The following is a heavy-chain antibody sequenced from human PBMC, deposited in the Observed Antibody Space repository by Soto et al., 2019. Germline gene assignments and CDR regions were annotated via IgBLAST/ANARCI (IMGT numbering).Heavy chain of an antibody. CDR2: ISSGGSYI. J-gene: IGHJ3*01. V-gene: IGHV3-21*01. Sequence: GSLRLSCAASGFTFSGYNMNWVRQAPGKGLDWVSSISSGGSYIYYPDSVRGRFTISRDNAKNSLYLQMNSLRPEDTAVYYCVRRYCTSSSCYAFDVWGQGTMVTVSS. CDR3: VRRYCTSSSCYAFDV. CDR1: GFTFSGYN. D-gene: IGHD2-15*01.